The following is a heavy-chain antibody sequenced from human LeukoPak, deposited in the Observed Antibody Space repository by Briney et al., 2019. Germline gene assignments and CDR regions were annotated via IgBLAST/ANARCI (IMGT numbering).Heavy chain of an antibody. Sequence: ASVKVSCKASGYTFTNYDINWVRQATGQGLEWMGIINPGGGSTSYAQKFQGRVTMTRDMSTSTVYMELSSLRSEDTAVYYCARDLSQSVAGHYYYYMDVWGKGTTVTVSS. CDR2: INPGGGST. J-gene: IGHJ6*03. D-gene: IGHD6-19*01. V-gene: IGHV1-46*01. CDR1: GYTFTNYD. CDR3: ARDLSQSVAGHYYYYMDV.